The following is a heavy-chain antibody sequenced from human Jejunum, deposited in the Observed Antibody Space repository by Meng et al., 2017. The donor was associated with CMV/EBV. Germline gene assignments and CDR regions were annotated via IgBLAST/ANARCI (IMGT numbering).Heavy chain of an antibody. CDR1: TFYDYA. J-gene: IGHJ6*02. CDR3: AKDIGNWKRDYYGMDV. V-gene: IGHV3-43D*03. CDR2: ISWDGGST. D-gene: IGHD1-1*01. Sequence: TFYDYAMHWVRQAPGKGLEWVSLISWDGGSTYYADSVKGRFTISRDNSKNSLYLQMNSLRAEDTALYYCAKDIGNWKRDYYGMDVWGQGTTVTVSS.